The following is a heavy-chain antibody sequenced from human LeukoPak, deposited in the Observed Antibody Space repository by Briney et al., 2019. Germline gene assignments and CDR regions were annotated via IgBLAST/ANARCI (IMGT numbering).Heavy chain of an antibody. J-gene: IGHJ4*02. CDR1: GFTFSSYA. Sequence: GRSLRLSCAASGFTFSSYAMHWVRQAPGKGLEWVAVISYDGSNKYYADSVKGRFTISRDNSKNTLYLQMNSLRAEDTAVYYCAKANYYDRYSFDYWGQGTLVTVSS. D-gene: IGHD3-22*01. V-gene: IGHV3-30*04. CDR3: AKANYYDRYSFDY. CDR2: ISYDGSNK.